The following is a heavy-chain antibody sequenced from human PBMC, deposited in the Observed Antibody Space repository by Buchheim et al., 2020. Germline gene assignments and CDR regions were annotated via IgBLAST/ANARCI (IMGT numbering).Heavy chain of an antibody. CDR1: GGSISSYY. Sequence: QVQLQESGPGLVKPSETLSLTCTVSGGSISSYYWSWIRQPPGKGLEWIGYIYYSGSTNYNPSLKSRVTISVDTSKNQFSLKLSSVTAADTAVYYCARATTPTASLKSYYYYYGMDVWGQGTT. CDR2: IYYSGST. J-gene: IGHJ6*02. V-gene: IGHV4-59*01. CDR3: ARATTPTASLKSYYYYYGMDV. D-gene: IGHD3-10*01.